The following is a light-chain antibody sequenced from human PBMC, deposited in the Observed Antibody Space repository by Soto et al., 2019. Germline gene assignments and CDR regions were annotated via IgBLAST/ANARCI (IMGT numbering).Light chain of an antibody. V-gene: IGLV1-44*01. CDR1: SSNIGSNT. CDR2: NNN. CDR3: AAWDDSLNGLV. Sequence: QSVLTQPPSASGTPGQRVTISCSGSSSNIGSNTVNWYQQLPGTAPKLLIYNNNQRPSGVPDRFSGSKSGTSASLAISGLQSEXXADYYCAAWDDSLNGLVFGTGTKLTV. J-gene: IGLJ1*01.